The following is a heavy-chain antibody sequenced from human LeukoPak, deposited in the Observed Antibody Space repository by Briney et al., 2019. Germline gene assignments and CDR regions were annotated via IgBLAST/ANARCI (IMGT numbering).Heavy chain of an antibody. CDR3: AREGIAGGDFL. Sequence: SETLSLTCAVYGGSFSGYYWSWIRQPPGKGLEWIGEINHSGSTNYNPSLKSRVTISVDTSKNQFSLKLSSVTAADTAVYYCAREGIAGGDFLWGQGTLVTVSS. D-gene: IGHD6-13*01. CDR1: GGSFSGYY. CDR2: INHSGST. V-gene: IGHV4-34*01. J-gene: IGHJ4*02.